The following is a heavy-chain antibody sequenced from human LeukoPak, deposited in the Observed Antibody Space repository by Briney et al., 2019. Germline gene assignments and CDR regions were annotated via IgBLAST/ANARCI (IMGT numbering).Heavy chain of an antibody. J-gene: IGHJ4*02. CDR3: ARGGIRQTFDN. Sequence: ASETLSLTCTVSGGSISTYYWNWIRQPPGKGLEWIGYIYYSGSTNYNPSLKSRVTISVDTSKNQFSLNLTSVTAADTAVYYCARGGIRQTFDNWGQGTLVTVSS. V-gene: IGHV4-59*01. CDR2: IYYSGST. D-gene: IGHD3-3*02. CDR1: GGSISTYY.